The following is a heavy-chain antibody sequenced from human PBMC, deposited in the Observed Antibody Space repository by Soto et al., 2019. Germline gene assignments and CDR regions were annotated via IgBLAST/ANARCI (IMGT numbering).Heavy chain of an antibody. Sequence: QVQLVQSGAEMKKPGSSVKVSCKATGGTFSSYGVSWVRQAPGQGLEWMGRVIPVFGTRYYAQKFQGRVTITADESTSTAYMELSSLRSEDTAVYYCARGLYYYDSSGYSDAFDIWGQGTMVSVSS. J-gene: IGHJ3*02. CDR1: GGTFSSYG. D-gene: IGHD3-22*01. V-gene: IGHV1-69*18. CDR3: ARGLYYYDSSGYSDAFDI. CDR2: VIPVFGTR.